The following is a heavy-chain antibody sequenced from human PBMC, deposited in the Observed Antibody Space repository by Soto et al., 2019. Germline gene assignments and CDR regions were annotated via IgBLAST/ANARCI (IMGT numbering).Heavy chain of an antibody. D-gene: IGHD6-13*01. CDR2: IKQDGSEK. V-gene: IGHV3-7*01. CDR3: ARDMSSWYYYYYGMDV. J-gene: IGHJ6*02. Sequence: HLGGSLRLSCAAAGFTFSSYWMSWVRQAPGKGLEWVANIKQDGSEKCYVDSVKGRFTISRDNAKNSLYLQMNSLRAEDTAVYYCARDMSSWYYYYYGMDVWGQGTTVTVSS. CDR1: GFTFSSYW.